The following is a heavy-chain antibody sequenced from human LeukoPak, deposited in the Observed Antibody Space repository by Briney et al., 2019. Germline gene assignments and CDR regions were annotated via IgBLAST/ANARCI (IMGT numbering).Heavy chain of an antibody. CDR2: ISGSGGST. D-gene: IGHD6-13*01. Sequence: GGSLRLSCAASGFTFNSYAMSWVRQAPGKGLEWVSAISGSGGSTYYADSVKGRFTISRDNSKNTLYLQMNSLRAEDTAVYYCAKALLGAAAGTGFDYWGQGTLVTVSS. J-gene: IGHJ4*02. V-gene: IGHV3-23*01. CDR3: AKALLGAAAGTGFDY. CDR1: GFTFNSYA.